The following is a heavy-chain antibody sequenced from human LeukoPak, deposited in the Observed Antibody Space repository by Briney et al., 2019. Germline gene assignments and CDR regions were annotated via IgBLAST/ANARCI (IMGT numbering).Heavy chain of an antibody. J-gene: IGHJ4*02. CDR3: ARVEGGYSYAYLDY. Sequence: GGSLRLSCAASGFTVSSNYMSGVRQAPEKGLEWVSVIYSGGSTYYADSVKGRFTISRDNSKNTLYLQMNSQRAEDTAVYYCARVEGGYSYAYLDYWGQGTLVSVSS. V-gene: IGHV3-53*01. CDR1: GFTVSSNY. CDR2: IYSGGST. D-gene: IGHD5-18*01.